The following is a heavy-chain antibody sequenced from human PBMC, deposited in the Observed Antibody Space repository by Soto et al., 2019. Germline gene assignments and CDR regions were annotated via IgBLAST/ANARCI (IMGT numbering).Heavy chain of an antibody. V-gene: IGHV4-34*01. Sequence: PSETLSLTCAVYGGSFSGYYWSWIRQPPGKGLEWIGEINHSGSTNYNPSLKSRVTISVDTSKNQFPLKLSSVTAADTAVYYCARVIAVRGWFDPWGQGTLVTVSS. CDR3: ARVIAVRGWFDP. CDR1: GGSFSGYY. CDR2: INHSGST. D-gene: IGHD6-19*01. J-gene: IGHJ5*02.